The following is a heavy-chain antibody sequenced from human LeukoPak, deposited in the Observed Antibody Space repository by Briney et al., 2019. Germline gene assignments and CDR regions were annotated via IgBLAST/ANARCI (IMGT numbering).Heavy chain of an antibody. CDR3: ARGLWPLYYFDY. CDR1: GDSISSGSYY. V-gene: IGHV4-61*02. CDR2: IYTSGRI. J-gene: IGHJ4*02. Sequence: PSETLSLTCTVSGDSISSGSYYWSWIRQPAGKGLEWIGLIYTSGRIDYNPSLQSRLTISVDTSKNQFSLKLSSVTAADTAVYYCARGLWPLYYFDYWGQGTLVTVSS.